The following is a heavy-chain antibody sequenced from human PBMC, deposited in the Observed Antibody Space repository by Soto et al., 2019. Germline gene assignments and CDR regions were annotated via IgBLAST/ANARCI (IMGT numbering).Heavy chain of an antibody. CDR1: GGSITTTHNY. D-gene: IGHD5-12*01. CDR2: ISYTGST. CDR3: ARPLLATADYYYGTDV. J-gene: IGHJ6*02. Sequence: SETLSLTCTVSGGSITTTHNYWAWIRQPPGKGLEWIGSISYTGSTYYNPSLKSRVSISSDTSKDQFSLKLSSMTAADTGVYFCARPLLATADYYYGTDVWGRGTSVTVYS. V-gene: IGHV4-39*01.